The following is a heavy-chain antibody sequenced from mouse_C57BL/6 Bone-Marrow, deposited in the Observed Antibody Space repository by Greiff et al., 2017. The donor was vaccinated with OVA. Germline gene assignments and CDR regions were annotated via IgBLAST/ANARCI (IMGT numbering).Heavy chain of an antibody. CDR2: IYPRSGNT. J-gene: IGHJ3*01. CDR1: GYTFTSYG. V-gene: IGHV1-81*01. D-gene: IGHD2-5*01. Sequence: QVQLQQSGAELARPGASVKLSCKASGYTFTSYGISWVKQRTGQGLEWIGEIYPRSGNTYYNEKFKGKATLTADKSSSTAYMELRSLTSEDSAVYFCATHYSNPFAYWGQGTLVTVSA. CDR3: ATHYSNPFAY.